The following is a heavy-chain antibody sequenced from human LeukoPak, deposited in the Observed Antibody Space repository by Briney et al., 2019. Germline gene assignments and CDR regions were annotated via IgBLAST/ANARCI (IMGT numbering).Heavy chain of an antibody. V-gene: IGHV1-69*06. CDR3: ARAMTYYYGSGSRKDPYYYYGMDA. CDR2: IIPIFGTA. CDR1: GGTFSSYA. J-gene: IGHJ6*04. Sequence: ASVKVSCKASGGTFSSYAISWVRQAPGQGLEWMGGIIPIFGTANYAQKFQGRVTITADKSTSTAYMELSSLRSEDTAVYYCARAMTYYYGSGSRKDPYYYYGMDAWGKGTTVTVSS. D-gene: IGHD3-10*01.